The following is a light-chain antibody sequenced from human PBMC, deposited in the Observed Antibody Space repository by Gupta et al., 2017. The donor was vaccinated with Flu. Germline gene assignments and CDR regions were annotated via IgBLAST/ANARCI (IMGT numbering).Light chain of an antibody. Sequence: EIVMTQSPATLSVSPGERANLSCRASQSVSSNLAWYQQKPGQAPRLLIYGASTRATGIPARFSGSGSGTEFTLTISSLQFEDFAVYYCQQYNNWPKTFGQGTKVEIK. J-gene: IGKJ1*01. CDR1: QSVSSN. CDR2: GAS. CDR3: QQYNNWPKT. V-gene: IGKV3-15*01.